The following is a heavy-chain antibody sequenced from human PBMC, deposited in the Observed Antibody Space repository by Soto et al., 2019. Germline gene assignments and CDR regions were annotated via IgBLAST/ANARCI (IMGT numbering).Heavy chain of an antibody. CDR3: AKGNNWNYGRRWGGFDN. J-gene: IGHJ4*02. Sequence: GGSLRLSCAASEFTFSSYGMSWVRQAPGKGLEVVSGISGSGGFIFYTDSVKGRFTISRDNSKNTLYLQMNSLRVEDTAIYYCAKGNNWNYGRRWGGFDNWGQGTLVTVSS. CDR2: ISGSGGFI. CDR1: EFTFSSYG. V-gene: IGHV3-23*01. D-gene: IGHD1-7*01.